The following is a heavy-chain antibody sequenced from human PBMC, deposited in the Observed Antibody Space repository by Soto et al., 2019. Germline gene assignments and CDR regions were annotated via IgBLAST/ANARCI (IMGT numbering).Heavy chain of an antibody. Sequence: QGQLVQSGAEVKKPGSSVKVSCKASGGSFRTYAINWVRQDPGQGLEWMGGIIPMLAAPTYAQKFQGRLTITADGSTTTVYMELSSLTSEDTAVYYCARVGPPSPSVIWFFDLWGRGTLVTVSS. V-gene: IGHV1-69*01. CDR2: IIPMLAAP. J-gene: IGHJ2*01. D-gene: IGHD2-21*01. CDR3: ARVGPPSPSVIWFFDL. CDR1: GGSFRTYA.